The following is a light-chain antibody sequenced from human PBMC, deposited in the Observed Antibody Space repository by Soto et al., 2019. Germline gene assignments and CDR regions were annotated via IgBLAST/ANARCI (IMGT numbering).Light chain of an antibody. Sequence: EIVLTQSPGTLSLSPGERAALCCRASQNVSSNYLAWYQQKPGQAPRLLIYGASRRAAGIPDRFSGSGSGTDFTLTISRLEPEDFAVYSCQQYGSSPMYSFGQGTKLEIK. CDR1: QNVSSNY. CDR3: QQYGSSPMYS. CDR2: GAS. J-gene: IGKJ2*01. V-gene: IGKV3-20*01.